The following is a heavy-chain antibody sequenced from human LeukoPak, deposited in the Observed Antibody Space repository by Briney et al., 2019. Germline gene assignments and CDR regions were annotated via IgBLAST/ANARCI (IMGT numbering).Heavy chain of an antibody. CDR3: ARDPGTLLRGSRRGYDGNYYYMDV. D-gene: IGHD3-10*01. Sequence: ASVKVSCKAFGYTFTSNYMHWVRQAPGQGPEWMGVISPSGGSTTYAQKFQGRVTLTRDMSTSTDYLELGSLRSEDTAVYYCARDPGTLLRGSRRGYDGNYYYMDVWGKGTTVTISS. J-gene: IGHJ6*03. CDR1: GYTFTSNY. CDR2: ISPSGGST. V-gene: IGHV1-46*01.